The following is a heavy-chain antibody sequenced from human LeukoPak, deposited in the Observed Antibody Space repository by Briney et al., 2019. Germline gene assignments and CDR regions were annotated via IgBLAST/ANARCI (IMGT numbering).Heavy chain of an antibody. CDR3: ARGGDYGDLRYFDY. Sequence: SETLSLTCTVSGGFINNYYWSWIRQPPGKGLEWIGYIYYRGCTNYNPSLKSRVTFSVDTSKNQFSLKLNSVTAADTAVYYCARGGDYGDLRYFDYWGQGTLVTVSS. CDR1: GGFINNYY. CDR2: IYYRGCT. J-gene: IGHJ4*02. V-gene: IGHV4-59*01. D-gene: IGHD4-17*01.